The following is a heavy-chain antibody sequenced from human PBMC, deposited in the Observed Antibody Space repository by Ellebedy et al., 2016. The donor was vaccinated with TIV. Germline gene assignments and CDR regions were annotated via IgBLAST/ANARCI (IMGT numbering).Heavy chain of an antibody. CDR1: GDSISSTNYF. V-gene: IGHV4-39*07. J-gene: IGHJ4*02. CDR3: ASHRGFYSGWSFDY. CDR2: LNYGGES. D-gene: IGHD5-12*01. Sequence: MPSETLSLTCIVSGDSISSTNYFWGWIRQSPGKGLEWIGSLNYGGESYFDPSLKSRVTMSLDTSKNQFSLKVNSVTAADTAIYYCASHRGFYSGWSFDYWGQGTLTTVSS.